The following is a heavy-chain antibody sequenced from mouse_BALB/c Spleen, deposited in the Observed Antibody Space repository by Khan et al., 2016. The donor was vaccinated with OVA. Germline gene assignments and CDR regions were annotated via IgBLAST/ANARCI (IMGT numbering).Heavy chain of an antibody. CDR3: TREGAYYRSDGWFAY. V-gene: IGHV1-4*01. J-gene: IGHJ3*01. Sequence: QIQLVQSGAELAGPGASVKMSCKASGYTFTSYTMHWVKQRPGQGLEWIGYINPSSSYPNYNQKFKDKATLTADKSSSTAYMQLSSLTSEDSAVYYCTREGAYYRSDGWFAYWGQGTLVTVSA. D-gene: IGHD2-14*01. CDR1: GYTFTSYT. CDR2: INPSSSYP.